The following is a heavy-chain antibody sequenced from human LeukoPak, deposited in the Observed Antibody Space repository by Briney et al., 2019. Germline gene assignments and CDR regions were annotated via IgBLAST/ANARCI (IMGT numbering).Heavy chain of an antibody. CDR3: AREGEPSVDTAMALDY. J-gene: IGHJ4*02. CDR1: GGTFSSYA. CDR2: IIPIFGTA. Sequence: GASVKVSCKASGGTFSSYAISWVRQAPGQGLEWMGGIIPIFGTANYAQKFQGRVTITADESTSTAYMELSSLRSEDTAVYYCAREGEPSVDTAMALDYWGQGTLVTVSS. D-gene: IGHD5-18*01. V-gene: IGHV1-69*13.